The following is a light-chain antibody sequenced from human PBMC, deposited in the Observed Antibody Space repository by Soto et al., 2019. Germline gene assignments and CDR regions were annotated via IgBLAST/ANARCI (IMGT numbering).Light chain of an antibody. V-gene: IGKV3-20*01. Sequence: EIVLTQSPGTLSLSPGEIATLSFRASQTIASRYLAWYQHQPCQAPRLLISRTFARAPGIPDRFSGGVSVTDFTLTISRLEREDFAVYYCQQYDTSPTTFGQGTRLDIK. CDR2: RTF. CDR3: QQYDTSPTT. J-gene: IGKJ5*01. CDR1: QTIASRY.